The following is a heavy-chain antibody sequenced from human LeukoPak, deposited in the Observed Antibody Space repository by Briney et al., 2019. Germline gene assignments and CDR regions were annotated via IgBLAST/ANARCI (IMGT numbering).Heavy chain of an antibody. CDR2: ISSNGGST. CDR3: ARDGAYGDYDY. J-gene: IGHJ4*02. CDR1: GFPFSTYS. D-gene: IGHD4-17*01. V-gene: IGHV3-64*01. Sequence: GGSLRLSWAASGFPFSTYSMHWVRQAPGKGLEYVSAISSNGGSTFYANSVRGRFTISRDNSKNTVYLQMGSLRAEDMAVYYCARDGAYGDYDYWGQGTLVTVSS.